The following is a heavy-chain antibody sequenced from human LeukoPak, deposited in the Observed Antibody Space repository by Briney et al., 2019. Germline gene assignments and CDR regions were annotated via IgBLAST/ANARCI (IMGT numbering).Heavy chain of an antibody. V-gene: IGHV3-23*01. CDR2: ISGSGDST. D-gene: IGHD3-10*01. J-gene: IGHJ4*02. Sequence: PGGSLRLSCAASGFTFSSYAMSWVRQAPGKGLEWVSAISGSGDSTYYADSVKGRFTISRDNSKNTLYLQMNSLRAEDTAVYYCANSPRDYYGSGSSYPFDSWGQGTLVTVSS. CDR1: GFTFSSYA. CDR3: ANSPRDYYGSGSSYPFDS.